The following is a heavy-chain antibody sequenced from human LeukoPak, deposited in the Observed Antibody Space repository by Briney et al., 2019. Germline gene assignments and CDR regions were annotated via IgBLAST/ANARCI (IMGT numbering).Heavy chain of an antibody. D-gene: IGHD6-19*01. Sequence: PSETLSLTCTVSGGSISSYYWSWIRQPAGKGLEWIGRIYTSGSTDYNPSPKSRVTMSVDTSKNQFSLKLSSVTAADTAVYYCARVSSGWSMYYFDYWGQGTLVTVSS. V-gene: IGHV4-4*07. J-gene: IGHJ4*02. CDR1: GGSISSYY. CDR2: IYTSGST. CDR3: ARVSSGWSMYYFDY.